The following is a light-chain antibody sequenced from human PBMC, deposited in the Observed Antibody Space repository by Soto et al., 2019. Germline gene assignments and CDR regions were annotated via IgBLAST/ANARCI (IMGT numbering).Light chain of an antibody. Sequence: DIQMTQSPSTMSASVGDRVTITCRASQSISTWLAWYQQKPGKAPKLLIYKASSLESVVPSRFSGSGSGTEFTLTISSLQPDDFATYSCQQYNSYPTFGQGTKVAIK. V-gene: IGKV1-5*03. CDR3: QQYNSYPT. CDR2: KAS. CDR1: QSISTW. J-gene: IGKJ1*01.